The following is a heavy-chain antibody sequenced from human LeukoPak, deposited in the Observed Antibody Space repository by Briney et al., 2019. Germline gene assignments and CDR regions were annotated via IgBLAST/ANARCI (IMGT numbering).Heavy chain of an antibody. V-gene: IGHV4-39*01. CDR1: GGSISSSSYY. Sequence: SETLSLTCTVSGGSISSSSYYWGWIRQPPGKGLEWIASIYYSGSSYYNPSLKSRVTISVDTSKNQFSLKLSFVTAADTAVYYCARHGRVYSSSTSDFYYSYYMDVWGKGTTVTVSS. D-gene: IGHD6-6*01. CDR2: IYYSGSS. CDR3: ARHGRVYSSSTSDFYYSYYMDV. J-gene: IGHJ6*03.